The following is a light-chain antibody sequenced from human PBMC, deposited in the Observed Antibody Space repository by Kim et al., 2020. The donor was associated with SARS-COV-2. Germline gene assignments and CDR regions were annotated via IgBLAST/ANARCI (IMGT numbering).Light chain of an antibody. Sequence: YELTQPLSVSVALGQTARITCGGNNIGSKNVHWYQQKPGQAPVLVIYRDSNRPSGIPERFSGSNSGNTATLTISRAQAGDEADYYCQVWDSSNVFGTGT. CDR1: NIGSKN. CDR2: RDS. CDR3: QVWDSSNV. J-gene: IGLJ1*01. V-gene: IGLV3-9*01.